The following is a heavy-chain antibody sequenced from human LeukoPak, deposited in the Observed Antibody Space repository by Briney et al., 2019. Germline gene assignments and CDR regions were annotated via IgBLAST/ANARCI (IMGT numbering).Heavy chain of an antibody. D-gene: IGHD3-22*01. J-gene: IGHJ4*02. CDR1: GFTFTGYY. Sequence: GASVKVSCKASGFTFTGYYMHWVRQAPGQGLEWMGWINPNSGGTNYAQKFQGRVTMTRDTSISTAYMELSRLRSDDTAVYYCARDLGYYDSSGYMGGNFDYWGQGTLVTVSS. CDR3: ARDLGYYDSSGYMGGNFDY. CDR2: INPNSGGT. V-gene: IGHV1-2*02.